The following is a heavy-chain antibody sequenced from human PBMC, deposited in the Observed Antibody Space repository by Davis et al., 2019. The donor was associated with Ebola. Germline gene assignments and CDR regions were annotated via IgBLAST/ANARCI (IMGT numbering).Heavy chain of an antibody. Sequence: ASVEVSCKASGYTFTSYGISWVRQAPGQGLEWMGWISAYNGNTNYAQKLQGRVTITRDTSASTAYMELSSLRSEDTAVYYCARGAAAEGKNWFDPWGQGTLVTVSS. CDR2: ISAYNGNT. D-gene: IGHD6-13*01. CDR3: ARGAAAEGKNWFDP. CDR1: GYTFTSYG. J-gene: IGHJ5*02. V-gene: IGHV1-18*01.